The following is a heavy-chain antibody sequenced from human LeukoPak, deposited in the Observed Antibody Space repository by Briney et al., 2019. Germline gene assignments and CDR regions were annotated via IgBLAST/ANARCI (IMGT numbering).Heavy chain of an antibody. Sequence: PGGSLRLSCTASKFTFSNHEMNWVRQAPGKGLEWLSKISGSGANTHYADSVKGRFTISRDNAKNSLSLQMNSLRVEDTALYFCARGSGSGDIANWGQGTLVTVSS. J-gene: IGHJ4*02. CDR1: KFTFSNHE. V-gene: IGHV3-48*03. CDR2: ISGSGANT. D-gene: IGHD2-15*01. CDR3: ARGSGSGDIAN.